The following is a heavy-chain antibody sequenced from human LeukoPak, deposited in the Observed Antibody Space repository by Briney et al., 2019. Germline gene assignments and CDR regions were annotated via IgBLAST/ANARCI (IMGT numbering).Heavy chain of an antibody. Sequence: ASVKVSCTASGYTFTSYAMHWVRQAPGQRLEWMGWINAGNGNTKYSQKFQGRVTITRDTSASTAYMELSSLRSEDTAVYYCARGGTTQLLELDYWGQGTLVTVSS. CDR1: GYTFTSYA. V-gene: IGHV1-3*01. CDR3: ARGGTTQLLELDY. J-gene: IGHJ4*02. CDR2: INAGNGNT. D-gene: IGHD1-1*01.